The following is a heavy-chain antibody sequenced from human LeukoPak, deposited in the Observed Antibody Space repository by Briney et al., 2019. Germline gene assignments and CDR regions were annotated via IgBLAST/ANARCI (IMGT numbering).Heavy chain of an antibody. CDR3: ARDGGYDYNLTPFDY. CDR1: GFTFGDYG. CDR2: INWNGGST. Sequence: PGGSLRLSCAASGFTFGDYGMSWVRQAPGKGLEWVSGINWNGGSTGYADSVKGRFTISRDNAKNSLYLQMNSLRAEDTALYYCARDGGYDYNLTPFDYWGQGTLVTVSS. V-gene: IGHV3-20*04. D-gene: IGHD5-12*01. J-gene: IGHJ4*02.